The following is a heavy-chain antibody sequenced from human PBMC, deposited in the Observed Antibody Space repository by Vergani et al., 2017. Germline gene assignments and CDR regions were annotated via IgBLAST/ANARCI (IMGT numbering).Heavy chain of an antibody. V-gene: IGHV3-23*01. CDR3: TTSWGLYYLHGEYCQY. D-gene: IGHD3-10*01. Sequence: VQMLESGGGVVQPVRSLRLSCAGAGFTFDTYTMAYVRQAPGKGLEWVTTISSGGGDIFYADSVKGRFTISRDNSKNTLFLQMNSLKDEDTAVYYCTTSWGLYYLHGEYCQYWGRGTLVSVSS. J-gene: IGHJ1*01. CDR1: GFTFDTYT. CDR2: ISSGGGDI.